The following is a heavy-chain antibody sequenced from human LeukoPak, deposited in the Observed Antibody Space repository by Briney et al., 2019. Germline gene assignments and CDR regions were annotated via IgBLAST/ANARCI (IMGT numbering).Heavy chain of an antibody. CDR1: GGSISSSSYY. V-gene: IGHV4-39*07. Sequence: SETLSLTRTVSGGSISSSSYYWGWIRQPPGKGLEWIGSIYYSGSTYYNPSLKSRVAISVDTSKNQFSLKLSSVTAADTAVYYCVKIMLAAAGTLIDYWGQGTLVTVSS. CDR2: IYYSGST. D-gene: IGHD6-13*01. J-gene: IGHJ4*02. CDR3: VKIMLAAAGTLIDY.